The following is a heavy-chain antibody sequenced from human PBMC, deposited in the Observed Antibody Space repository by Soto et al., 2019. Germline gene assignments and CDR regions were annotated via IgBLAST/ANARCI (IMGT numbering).Heavy chain of an antibody. Sequence: PGGSLRLSCVASGFTFSSYAMSWVRQAPGKGLEWVSGFSGSGESTNYADSVKGRFTVSRDNSKNTLYLQMISLRAEDTAVYYFAKDRYGYCTSTNCYAHDYWGQGTLVTVSS. V-gene: IGHV3-23*01. D-gene: IGHD2-2*03. CDR3: AKDRYGYCTSTNCYAHDY. CDR1: GFTFSSYA. CDR2: FSGSGEST. J-gene: IGHJ4*02.